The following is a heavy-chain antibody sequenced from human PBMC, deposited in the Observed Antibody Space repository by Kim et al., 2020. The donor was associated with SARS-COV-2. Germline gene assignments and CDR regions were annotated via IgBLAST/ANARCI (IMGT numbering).Heavy chain of an antibody. J-gene: IGHJ6*02. Sequence: GGSLRLSCAASGFTFSSYSMNWVRQAPGKGLEWVSSISSSSSYIYYADSVKGRFTISRDNAKNSLYLQMNSLRAEDTAVYYCARDGRYSGYDCMEPLCVGGMDVWGQGTTVTVSS. CDR1: GFTFSSYS. CDR3: ARDGRYSGYDCMEPLCVGGMDV. V-gene: IGHV3-21*01. CDR2: ISSSSSYI. D-gene: IGHD5-12*01.